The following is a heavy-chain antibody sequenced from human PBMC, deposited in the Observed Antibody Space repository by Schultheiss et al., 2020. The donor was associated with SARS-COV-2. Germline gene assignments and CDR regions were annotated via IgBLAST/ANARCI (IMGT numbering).Heavy chain of an antibody. CDR1: GGSISSYY. V-gene: IGHV4-4*07. CDR3: ARGDIVVVPAAMSFDY. D-gene: IGHD2-2*01. Sequence: SETLSLTCTVSGGSISSYYWSWIRQPAGKGLEWIGRIYTSERTDYNPSLKSRVTISVDTSKNQFSLKLSSVTAEDTALYYCARGDIVVVPAAMSFDYWGQGTLVTVSS. J-gene: IGHJ4*02. CDR2: IYTSERT.